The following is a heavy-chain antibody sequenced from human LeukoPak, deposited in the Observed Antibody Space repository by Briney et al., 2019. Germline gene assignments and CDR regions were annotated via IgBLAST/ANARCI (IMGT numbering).Heavy chain of an antibody. V-gene: IGHV4-39*07. D-gene: IGHD3-22*01. J-gene: IGHJ6*03. CDR2: IYYSGST. Sequence: PSETLSLTCTVSGGSISSSSYYWGWIRQPPGKGLEWIGSIYYSGSTYYNPSLKSRLTISVDTSKNQFSLKLSSVTAADTAVYYCARGSYYDSSGYPYYYYYYMDVWGKGTTVTVSS. CDR1: GGSISSSSYY. CDR3: ARGSYYDSSGYPYYYYYYMDV.